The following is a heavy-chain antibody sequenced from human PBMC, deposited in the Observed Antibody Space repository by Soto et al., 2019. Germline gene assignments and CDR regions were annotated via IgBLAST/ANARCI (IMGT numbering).Heavy chain of an antibody. Sequence: TLSLTCAFSGGSISSGGYSWSWIRQPPGKGLEWIGYIYHSGSTYYNPSLKSRVTISVDRSKNQFSLKLSSVTAADTAVYYCARAPPLRSYFDYWGQGTLVTVS. CDR3: ARAPPLRSYFDY. CDR1: GGSISSGGYS. J-gene: IGHJ4*02. CDR2: IYHSGST. V-gene: IGHV4-30-2*01.